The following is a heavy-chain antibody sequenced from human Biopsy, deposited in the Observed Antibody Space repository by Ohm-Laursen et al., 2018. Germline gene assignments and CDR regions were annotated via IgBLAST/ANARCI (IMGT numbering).Heavy chain of an antibody. D-gene: IGHD1-26*01. CDR3: ARHAPSYSGSYWRYFDL. V-gene: IGHV4-59*08. CDR2: IHHAQSA. CDR1: GGSISSYY. J-gene: IGHJ2*01. Sequence: SETLSLTCSVSGGSISSYYWMWIRQPPGKGLEWIGYIHHAQSATNSPSLKSRVTISVDTSMNHLSLRLTSVTAADTAVYYCARHAPSYSGSYWRYFDLWGRGTLVTVSS.